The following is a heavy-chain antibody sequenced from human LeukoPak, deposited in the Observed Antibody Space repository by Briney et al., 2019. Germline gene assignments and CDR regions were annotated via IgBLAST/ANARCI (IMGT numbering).Heavy chain of an antibody. CDR2: IGGRGDWT. J-gene: IGHJ5*02. CDR1: GFTFINFA. CDR3: AKGRKGAFYDFWSGYSGDNWFDP. V-gene: IGHV3-23*01. Sequence: GGSLRLSCAASGFTFINFAMGWVRQAPGKGLEWVAAIGGRGDWTNYADSMKGRFTISRDNSKNTLYLQMNSLRAEDTAVYYCAKGRKGAFYDFWSGYSGDNWFDPWGQGTLVTVSS. D-gene: IGHD3-3*01.